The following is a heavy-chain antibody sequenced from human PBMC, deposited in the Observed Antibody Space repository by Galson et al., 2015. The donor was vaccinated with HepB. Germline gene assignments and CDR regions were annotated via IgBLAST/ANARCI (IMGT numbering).Heavy chain of an antibody. D-gene: IGHD2-8*01. J-gene: IGHJ2*01. CDR2: ISSGGGTQ. CDR3: AKEIMVHAGDWYFDL. V-gene: IGHV3-30*18. Sequence: SLRLSCAASGFTFSSYGIHWVRQAPGKGLEWVAVISSGGGTQYLADSVRGRVTLSRDNPKNTVYLQMNSLGAEDAAVYYCAKEIMVHAGDWYFDLWGRGTLVTVSS. CDR1: GFTFSSYG.